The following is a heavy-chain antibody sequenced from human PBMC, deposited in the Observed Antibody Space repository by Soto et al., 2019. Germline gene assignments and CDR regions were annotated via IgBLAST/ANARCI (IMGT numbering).Heavy chain of an antibody. Sequence: SGPTLVNPTQTLTLTCTFSGFSLSTSGVGVGWIRQPPGKALEWLALIYWDDDKRYSPSLKSRLTITKDTSKNQVVLTMTNMDPVDTATYYCAHSRYFDWLPLLGSYNWFDPWGQGTLVTVSS. CDR3: AHSRYFDWLPLLGSYNWFDP. CDR2: IYWDDDK. D-gene: IGHD3-9*01. V-gene: IGHV2-5*02. J-gene: IGHJ5*02. CDR1: GFSLSTSGVG.